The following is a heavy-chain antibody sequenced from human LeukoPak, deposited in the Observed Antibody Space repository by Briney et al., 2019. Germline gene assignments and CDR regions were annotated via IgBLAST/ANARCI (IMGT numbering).Heavy chain of an antibody. J-gene: IGHJ4*02. CDR2: IYTSGST. D-gene: IGHD3/OR15-3a*01. V-gene: IGHV4-4*07. CDR3: ARQTGSGLFTLP. CDR1: GGSISSYY. Sequence: SETLSLTCTVSGGSISSYYWSWIRQPAGKGLEWIGRIYTSGSTNYNPSLKSRVTISIDTSKNQISLRLTSVTATDTAMYYCARQTGSGLFTLPGGQGTLVTVSS.